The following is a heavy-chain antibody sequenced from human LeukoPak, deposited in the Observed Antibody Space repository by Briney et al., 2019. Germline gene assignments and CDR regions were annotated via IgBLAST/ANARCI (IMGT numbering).Heavy chain of an antibody. D-gene: IGHD3-22*01. V-gene: IGHV3-30*02. CDR1: GFTFSNYG. J-gene: IGHJ4*02. CDR3: ARDLYRIVVVPHYFDY. CDR2: IRYDGSNK. Sequence: GGSLRLSCAASGFTFSNYGMHWVRQAPGKGLEWVAFIRYDGSNKCYADSVKGRFTISRDNAKNSLYLQMNSLRAEDTAVYYCARDLYRIVVVPHYFDYWGQGTLVTVSS.